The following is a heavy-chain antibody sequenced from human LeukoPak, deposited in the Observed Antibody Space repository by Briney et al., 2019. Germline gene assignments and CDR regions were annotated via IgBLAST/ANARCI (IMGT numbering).Heavy chain of an antibody. CDR2: INPNSGAT. CDR1: GYTFTGYY. J-gene: IGHJ6*02. V-gene: IGHV1-2*02. D-gene: IGHD3-10*01. Sequence: GASVKVSCKASGYTFTGYYMHWVRRAPGQGLEWMGWINPNSGATNYAQKFQGRVTMTRDTSISTAYMELSRLRSDDTAVYYCARAQDYYGSGSYYYLYAMDVWGQGTTVTVSS. CDR3: ARAQDYYGSGSYYYLYAMDV.